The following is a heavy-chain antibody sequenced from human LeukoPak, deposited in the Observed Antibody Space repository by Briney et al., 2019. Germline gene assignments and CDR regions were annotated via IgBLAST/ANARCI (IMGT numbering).Heavy chain of an antibody. J-gene: IGHJ4*02. CDR2: INPNSGGT. CDR1: GYTFTGYY. D-gene: IGHD2-2*01. V-gene: IGHV1-2*02. CDR3: ARGPVCSSTSCYPRFDY. Sequence: GASVKVSCKASGYTFTGYYMHWVRQAPGQGLEWMGWINPNSGGTNYAQKFQGRVTMTRDTSISTAYMELSRLRSDDTAVYYCARGPVCSSTSCYPRFDYWGQGTLVTVSS.